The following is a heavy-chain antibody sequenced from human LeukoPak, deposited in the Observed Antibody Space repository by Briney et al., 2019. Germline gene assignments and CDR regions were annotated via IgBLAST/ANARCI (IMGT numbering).Heavy chain of an antibody. Sequence: GGSLRLSCAASGFTFSDYYMSWIRQAPGKGLEWISYISRGGTSVSYADSVKGRFSISRDNAKNSLYLQMNSLRVEDTAVYYCARAKPKNMVRGLIMRRESRYYFDYWGQGTLVTVSS. CDR1: GFTFSDYY. V-gene: IGHV3-11*01. D-gene: IGHD3-10*01. CDR3: ARAKPKNMVRGLIMRRESRYYFDY. J-gene: IGHJ4*02. CDR2: ISRGGTSV.